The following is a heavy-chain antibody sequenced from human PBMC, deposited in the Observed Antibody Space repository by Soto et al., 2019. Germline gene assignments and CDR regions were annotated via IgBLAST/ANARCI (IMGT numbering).Heavy chain of an antibody. Sequence: PSETLSLNCTVSGGSISSGGYYWSWIRQHPGKGLEWIGYIYYSGSTYYNPSLKSRVTISVDTSKNQFSLKLSSVTAADTAVYYCSVWLLDNGGYYDYGMDVWGQGTTVTVSS. CDR2: IYYSGST. CDR1: GGSISSGGYY. J-gene: IGHJ6*02. D-gene: IGHD2-21*02. V-gene: IGHV4-31*03. CDR3: SVWLLDNGGYYDYGMDV.